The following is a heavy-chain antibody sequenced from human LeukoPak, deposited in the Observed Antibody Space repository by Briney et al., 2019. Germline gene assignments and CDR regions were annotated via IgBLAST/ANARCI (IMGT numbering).Heavy chain of an antibody. CDR1: GFTVSSNY. CDR2: IYSGGST. D-gene: IGHD1-26*01. J-gene: IGHJ4*02. V-gene: IGHV3-53*01. Sequence: GGSLRLSCAASGFTVSSNYMSWVRQAPGKGLEWVSVIYSGGSTYYADSVKGRFTISRDNSKNTLYLQTNSLRAEDTAVYYCARAGGIVGATRGVGDYFDYWGQGTLVTVSS. CDR3: ARAGGIVGATRGVGDYFDY.